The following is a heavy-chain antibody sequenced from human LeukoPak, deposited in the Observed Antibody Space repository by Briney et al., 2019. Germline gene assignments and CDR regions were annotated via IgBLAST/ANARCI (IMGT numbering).Heavy chain of an antibody. Sequence: GESLTISCKGSGYRFTSYWIGWVRQMHGKGLEWMGIIYPGDSDTRYSPSFQGQVTISADKSISTAYLQWSSLKASDTAMYYCARLPQGYSYGYYYFDYWGQGTLVTVSS. CDR1: GYRFTSYW. D-gene: IGHD5-18*01. J-gene: IGHJ4*02. V-gene: IGHV5-51*01. CDR3: ARLPQGYSYGYYYFDY. CDR2: IYPGDSDT.